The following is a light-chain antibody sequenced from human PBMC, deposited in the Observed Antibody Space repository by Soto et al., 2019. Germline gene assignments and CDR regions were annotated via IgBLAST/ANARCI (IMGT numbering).Light chain of an antibody. V-gene: IGKV3-20*01. Sequence: EIVLTQSPCTLSVSPGERVTISCRASQSVSCSYLAWYQQKPGQAPRLLIYGASSRATGIPDWFSGSGSGTDFTLTISRLEPEDVEVYYCQQYGSSPHLTFGGGTKVEIK. CDR1: QSVSCSY. J-gene: IGKJ4*01. CDR2: GAS. CDR3: QQYGSSPHLT.